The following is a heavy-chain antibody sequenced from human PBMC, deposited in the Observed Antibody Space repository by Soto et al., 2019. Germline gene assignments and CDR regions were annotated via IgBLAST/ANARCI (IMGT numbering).Heavy chain of an antibody. CDR1: GYIFTGYY. CDR2: INPNSGDT. D-gene: IGHD6-19*01. Sequence: GASVKVSCKASGYIFTGYYMHWVRQAPGQGLEWMGWINPNSGDTNYTQKFQGWVTMTRDTSISTAYMELSRLRSDDTAVYYCATSRISIAVAGETEYYFDYWGQGTPVTVFS. CDR3: ATSRISIAVAGETEYYFDY. J-gene: IGHJ4*02. V-gene: IGHV1-2*04.